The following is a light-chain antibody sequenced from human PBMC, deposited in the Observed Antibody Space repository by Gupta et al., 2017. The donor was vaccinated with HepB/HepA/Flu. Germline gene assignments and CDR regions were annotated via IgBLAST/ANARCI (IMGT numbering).Light chain of an antibody. J-gene: IGKJ4*01. CDR3: QQSYSPLT. V-gene: IGKV1-39*01. CDR2: GAS. CDR1: QDISTY. Sequence: DILMTQSPSSLSASVGDSVTITCRASQDISTYLNWYQQKPGKAPKLLIYGASSLQSGVPSRFSGSGSGTGFALTNRRLQPEDFATYYCQQSYSPLTFGGGTKVEIK.